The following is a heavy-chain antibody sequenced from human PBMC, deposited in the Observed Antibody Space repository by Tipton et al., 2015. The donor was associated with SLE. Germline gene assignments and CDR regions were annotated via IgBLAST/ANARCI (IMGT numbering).Heavy chain of an antibody. D-gene: IGHD3-16*01. Sequence: SLRLSCAASGFTVSSNYMTWVRQAPGKGLEWVSLTYRGGSTYYADSVKGRFTVSRDNSKNTLYLQMSSLRTEDTAVYYCARGGGSDAFDIWVQGTMVTVSS. V-gene: IGHV3-66*02. CDR3: ARGGGSDAFDI. CDR2: TYRGGST. J-gene: IGHJ3*02. CDR1: GFTVSSNY.